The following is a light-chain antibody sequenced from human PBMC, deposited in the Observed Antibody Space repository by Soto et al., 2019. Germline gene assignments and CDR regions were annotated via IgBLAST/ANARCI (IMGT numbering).Light chain of an antibody. V-gene: IGKV3-20*01. CDR3: KQYGSSPLLT. Sequence: EMVWARCPDTRSWSTGKNRTRPVRCIQSGSSSKLAWYQQKPGEAPRLLIYGASSRATGNKERFSGSGPGPHFSLTASTLAREDSAVYQCKQYGSSPLLTFGGGTKVDIK. CDR2: GAS. CDR1: QSGSSSK. J-gene: IGKJ4*01.